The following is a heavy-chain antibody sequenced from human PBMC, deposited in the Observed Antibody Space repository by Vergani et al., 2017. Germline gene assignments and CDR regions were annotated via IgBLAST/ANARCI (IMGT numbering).Heavy chain of an antibody. CDR1: GGSFSGYY. CDR3: AREPSVVPAAIDY. D-gene: IGHD2-2*01. Sequence: QVQLQQWGAGLLKPSETLSLTCAVHGGSFSGYYWSWIRQPPGKGLEWIGEINHSGSTNYNPSLKSRGTISVDTSKNQFSLKLSSVTAADTAVYYCAREPSVVPAAIDYWGQGTLVTVSS. CDR2: INHSGST. J-gene: IGHJ4*02. V-gene: IGHV4-34*01.